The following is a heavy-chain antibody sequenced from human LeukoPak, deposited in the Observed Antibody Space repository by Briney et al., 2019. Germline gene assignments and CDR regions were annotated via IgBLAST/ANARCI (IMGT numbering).Heavy chain of an antibody. V-gene: IGHV5-10-1*01. CDR3: ARSRVFRYCSSTSCYAWFDP. Sequence: GESLKISCKGSAYSFTSYWISWVRQMPGKGLEWMGRIDPSDSYTNYSPSFQGHVTISADKSISTAYLQWSSLKASDTAMYYCARSRVFRYCSSTSCYAWFDPWGQGTLVTVSS. D-gene: IGHD2-2*01. CDR2: IDPSDSYT. CDR1: AYSFTSYW. J-gene: IGHJ5*02.